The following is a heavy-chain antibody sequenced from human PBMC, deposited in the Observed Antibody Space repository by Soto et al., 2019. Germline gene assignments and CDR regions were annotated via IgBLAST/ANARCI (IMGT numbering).Heavy chain of an antibody. D-gene: IGHD6-13*01. J-gene: IGHJ4*02. CDR2: INSDGSIT. Sequence: GGAPRLSCAASGFTLFRYSLSWGPQAPGKVLVWVSRINSDGSITSYADSVKGRFTISRDNAKNTLYLQMNSLRAEDTAVYYCARDQGSSSWFPIDYWGQGTLVTVSS. CDR1: GFTLFRYS. CDR3: ARDQGSSSWFPIDY. V-gene: IGHV3-74*01.